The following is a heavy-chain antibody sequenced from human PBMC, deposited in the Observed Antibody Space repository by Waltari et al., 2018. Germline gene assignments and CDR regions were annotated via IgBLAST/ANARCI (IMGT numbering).Heavy chain of an antibody. CDR1: GFTLSSII. CDR2: IRSSGTTI. V-gene: IGHV3-48*01. J-gene: IGHJ4*02. Sequence: EVQLVESGGGLVQPGGSLRLSCEASGFTLSSIIITWVRQAPGKGLELVSYIRSSGTTIYYADSVKGRFTVSRDNAKNSLYLQMNSLRAEDTAVYYCARAPFGCSGGSCYPAYYFDCWGQGTLVTVSS. CDR3: ARAPFGCSGGSCYPAYYFDC. D-gene: IGHD2-15*01.